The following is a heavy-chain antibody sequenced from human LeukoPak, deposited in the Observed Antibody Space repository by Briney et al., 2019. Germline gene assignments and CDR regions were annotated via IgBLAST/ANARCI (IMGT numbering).Heavy chain of an antibody. Sequence: PGGSLRLSCAASGFAFNTYTMDWVRKAPGKGLEWVSSISSSSTDIYYADSVKGRFTISRDNAKKSLYLQMNSLRAEDTAVYYCARDVTGTTFDPWGQGTLVIVSS. CDR3: ARDVTGTTFDP. CDR1: GFAFNTYT. CDR2: ISSSSTDI. D-gene: IGHD1-7*01. V-gene: IGHV3-21*01. J-gene: IGHJ5*02.